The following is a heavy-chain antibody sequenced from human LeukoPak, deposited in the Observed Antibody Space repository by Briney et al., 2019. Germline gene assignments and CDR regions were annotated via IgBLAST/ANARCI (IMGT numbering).Heavy chain of an antibody. J-gene: IGHJ4*02. V-gene: IGHV4-59*01. CDR1: GGSISSYY. CDR3: ARLEYSYGHYYFDY. CDR2: IYYSGST. D-gene: IGHD5-18*01. Sequence: KTSETLSLTCTVSGGSISSYYWSWIRQPPGKGLEWIGYIYYSGSTNYNPSLKSRVTISVDTSKNQFSLKLSSVTAADTAVYYCARLEYSYGHYYFDYWGQGTLVTVSS.